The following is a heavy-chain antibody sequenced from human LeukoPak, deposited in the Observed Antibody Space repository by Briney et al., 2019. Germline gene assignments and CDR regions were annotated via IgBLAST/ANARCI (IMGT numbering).Heavy chain of an antibody. J-gene: IGHJ6*02. CDR3: ARDEEWELDYYYYGMDV. Sequence: GGSLRLSCAASGFTFSDYCMAWIRQAPGKGLEWVSYIKSSGSPIYYADSVKGRFTVSRDNAKNSLYLQMNSLRAEDTAVYYCARDEEWELDYYYYGMDVWGQGTTVTVSS. CDR1: GFTFSDYC. V-gene: IGHV3-11*01. CDR2: IKSSGSPI. D-gene: IGHD1-26*01.